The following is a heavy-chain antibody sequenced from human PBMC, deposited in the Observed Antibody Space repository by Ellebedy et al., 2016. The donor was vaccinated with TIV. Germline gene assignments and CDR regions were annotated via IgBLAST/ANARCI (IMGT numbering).Heavy chain of an antibody. CDR2: IHHTKGT. J-gene: IGHJ4*02. Sequence: MPSETLSLTCGVSDDSISRDKWWTWVRQAPGRALEWIGEIHHTKGTNYHPSRKRRLIMSVDKSKHQFPLTINSVTDADTAVYFCARGGDWLFDYWGQGILVTVSS. V-gene: IGHV4-4*02. D-gene: IGHD2-21*02. CDR1: DDSISRDKW. CDR3: ARGGDWLFDY.